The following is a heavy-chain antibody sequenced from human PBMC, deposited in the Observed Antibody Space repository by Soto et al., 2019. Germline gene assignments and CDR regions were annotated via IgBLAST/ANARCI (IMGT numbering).Heavy chain of an antibody. Sequence: PGGSLRLSCAASGFTFRSHWMHWVRQAPGKGLVWVSRISGDGSSTHYAGSVKGRFTIPRDNVKNTLYLQMNSLRAEDTAVYYCARGGNYVFDYWGQGTLVTVSS. CDR1: GFTFRSHW. CDR3: ARGGNYVFDY. CDR2: ISGDGSST. J-gene: IGHJ4*02. V-gene: IGHV3-74*01. D-gene: IGHD1-7*01.